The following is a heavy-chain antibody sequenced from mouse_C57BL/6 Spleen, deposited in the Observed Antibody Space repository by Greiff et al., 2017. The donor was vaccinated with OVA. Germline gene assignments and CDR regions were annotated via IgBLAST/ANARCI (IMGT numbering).Heavy chain of an antibody. J-gene: IGHJ3*01. V-gene: IGHV1-55*01. CDR1: GYTFTSYW. Sequence: QVQLQQPGAELVKPGASVKMSCKASGYTFTSYWITWVKQRPGQGLEWIGDIYPGSGSTNYNEKFKSKATLTVDTSSSTAYMQLSSLTSEDSAVYYCARGEIYDGYYWFAYWGQGTLVTVSA. CDR2: IYPGSGST. CDR3: ARGEIYDGYYWFAY. D-gene: IGHD2-3*01.